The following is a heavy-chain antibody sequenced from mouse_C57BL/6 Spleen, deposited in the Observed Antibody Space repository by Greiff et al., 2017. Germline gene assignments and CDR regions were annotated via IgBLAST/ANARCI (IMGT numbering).Heavy chain of an antibody. CDR1: GYTFTSYG. CDR2: IYPRSGNT. D-gene: IGHD2-3*01. Sequence: QVQLQQSGAELARPGASVKLSCKASGYTFTSYGISWVKQRTGQGLEWIGEIYPRSGNTYYNEKFKGKATLTADKSSSTAYMELRSLTSEDSAVYFSARVGIYDGYYGYFGDWGQGATLTFSS. J-gene: IGHJ2*01. CDR3: ARVGIYDGYYGYFGD. V-gene: IGHV1-81*01.